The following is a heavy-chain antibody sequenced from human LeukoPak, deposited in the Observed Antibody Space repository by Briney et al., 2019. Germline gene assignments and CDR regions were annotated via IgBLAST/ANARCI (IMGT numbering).Heavy chain of an antibody. CDR1: GGSISSSNW. V-gene: IGHV4-4*02. CDR3: ARERVEQWLGTSLDY. CDR2: IYHSGST. Sequence: PSGTLSLTCAVSGGSISSSNWWSWVRQPPGKGLEWIGEIYHSGSTNYNPSLKSRVTISVDKSKNQFSLKLSSVAAADTAVYYCARERVEQWLGTSLDYWGQGTLVTVSS. D-gene: IGHD6-19*01. J-gene: IGHJ4*02.